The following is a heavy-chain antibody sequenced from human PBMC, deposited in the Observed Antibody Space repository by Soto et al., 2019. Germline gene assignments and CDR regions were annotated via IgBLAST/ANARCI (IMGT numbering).Heavy chain of an antibody. J-gene: IGHJ6*03. V-gene: IGHV5-51*01. Sequence: GESLKISCKGSGYSFTSYWIGWVRQMPGKGLEWMGIIYPGDSGTRYSPSFQGQVTISADKSISTAYLQWSSLKASDTAMYYCARPRCSGGSCYSLGYYMDVWGKGTTVTVS. CDR2: IYPGDSGT. D-gene: IGHD2-15*01. CDR1: GYSFTSYW. CDR3: ARPRCSGGSCYSLGYYMDV.